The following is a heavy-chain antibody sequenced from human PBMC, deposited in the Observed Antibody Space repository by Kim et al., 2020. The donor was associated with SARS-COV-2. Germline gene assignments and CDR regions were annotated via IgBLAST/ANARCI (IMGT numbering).Heavy chain of an antibody. J-gene: IGHJ6*02. CDR1: GFTFSSDA. Sequence: GGSLRLSCAASGFTFSSDALNWVRQAPGKGLEWVSTITSGGTTLYADSVKGRFTISRDNSKNTLYLHMNSLRAEDTAIYYCAKGNSYYGFRHVMYVWGQGTKVTVSS. V-gene: IGHV3-23*01. CDR3: AKGNSYYGFRHVMYV. CDR2: ITSGGTT. D-gene: IGHD3-10*01.